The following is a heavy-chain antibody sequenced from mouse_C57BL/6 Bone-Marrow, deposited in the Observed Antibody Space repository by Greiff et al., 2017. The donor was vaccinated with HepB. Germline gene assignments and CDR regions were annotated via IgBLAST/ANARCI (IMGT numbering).Heavy chain of an antibody. CDR2: IDPENGDT. V-gene: IGHV14-4*01. CDR1: GFNIKDDY. Sequence: EVQLQQSGAELVRPGASVKLSCTASGFNIKDDYMHWVKQRPEQGLEWIGWIDPENGDTEYASKFQGKATITADTSSNTAYLQLSSLTSEDTAVYFCTQEGDCYYVAYWGQGTLVTVSA. J-gene: IGHJ3*01. D-gene: IGHD2-3*01. CDR3: TQEGDCYYVAY.